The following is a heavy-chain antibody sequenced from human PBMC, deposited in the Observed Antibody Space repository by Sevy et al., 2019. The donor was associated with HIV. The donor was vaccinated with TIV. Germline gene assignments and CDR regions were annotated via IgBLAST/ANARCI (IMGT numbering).Heavy chain of an antibody. Sequence: GGSLRLSCAASGFTFSSYSMNWVRQAPGKGLEWVSSISSSSSYIYYADSVKSRFTISRDNAKNSLYLQMNSLRAEDTAVYYCARIAMWFGELTAWGQGTLVTVSS. CDR3: ARIAMWFGELTA. CDR2: ISSSSSYI. V-gene: IGHV3-21*01. CDR1: GFTFSSYS. J-gene: IGHJ4*02. D-gene: IGHD3-10*01.